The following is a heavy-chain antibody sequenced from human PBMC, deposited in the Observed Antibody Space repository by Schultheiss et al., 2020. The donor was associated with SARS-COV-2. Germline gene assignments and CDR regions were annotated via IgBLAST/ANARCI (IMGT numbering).Heavy chain of an antibody. D-gene: IGHD3-10*01. CDR2: IYHSGST. CDR1: GFTFSSYSM. CDR3: ARGDYYGSGSKFDY. J-gene: IGHJ4*02. Sequence: GSLRLSCAASGFTFSSYSMNWVRQAPGKGLEWIGEIYHSGSTNYNPSLKSRVTISVDKSKNQFSLKLSSVTAADTAVYYCARGDYYGSGSKFDYWGQGTLVTVSS. V-gene: IGHV4-4*02.